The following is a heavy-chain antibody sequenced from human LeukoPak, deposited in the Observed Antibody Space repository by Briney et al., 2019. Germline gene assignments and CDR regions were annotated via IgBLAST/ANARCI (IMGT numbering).Heavy chain of an antibody. CDR3: AKARKLYYDSSGLLDY. V-gene: IGHV3-9*01. D-gene: IGHD3-22*01. J-gene: IGHJ4*02. CDR1: GFTFDDYA. Sequence: GGSLRLSCAASGFTFDDYAMHWVRQAPGKGLEWVSGISWNSGSIGYADSVKGRFTISRDNAKNSLYLQMNSLRAEDTAVYYCAKARKLYYDSSGLLDYWGQGTLVTDSS. CDR2: ISWNSGSI.